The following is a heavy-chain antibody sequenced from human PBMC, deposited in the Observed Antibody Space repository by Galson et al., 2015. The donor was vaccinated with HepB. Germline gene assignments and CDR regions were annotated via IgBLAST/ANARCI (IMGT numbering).Heavy chain of an antibody. CDR3: ARDRYYDSSGYKKIPRGYYFDY. J-gene: IGHJ4*02. CDR1: GYTFTSYA. D-gene: IGHD3-22*01. V-gene: IGHV1-3*01. Sequence: SVKVSCKASGYTFTSYAMHWVRQAPGQRLEWMGWINAGNGNTKYSQKFQGRVTITRDTSASTAYMELSSLRSEDTAVYYCARDRYYDSSGYKKIPRGYYFDYWGQGTLVTVSS. CDR2: INAGNGNT.